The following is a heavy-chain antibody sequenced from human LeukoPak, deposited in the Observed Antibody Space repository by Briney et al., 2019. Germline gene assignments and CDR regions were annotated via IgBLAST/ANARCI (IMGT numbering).Heavy chain of an antibody. CDR3: AWNIGGNPIDY. V-gene: IGHV1-69*13. Sequence: SVKVSCKASGGTFISYAISWVQQAPGQGLEWMGGIIPIFGTANYAQKFQGRVTITADESTSTAYMELSSLRSEDTAVYYCAWNIGGNPIDYWGQGTLVTVSS. J-gene: IGHJ4*02. CDR2: IIPIFGTA. D-gene: IGHD4-23*01. CDR1: GGTFISYA.